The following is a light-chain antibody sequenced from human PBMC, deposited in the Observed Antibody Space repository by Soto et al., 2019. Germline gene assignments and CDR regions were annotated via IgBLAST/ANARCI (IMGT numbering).Light chain of an antibody. CDR2: GTS. CDR3: QQYANWWA. Sequence: EIVMTQSPATLSVSPGERATLSCRASQSIGGSLAWYQQKPGQAPRLLFYGTSNRATGVSARFSGSGSGTTFTLTITSLQSEGFAVYYCQQYANWWALGQGTKVDMK. J-gene: IGKJ1*01. CDR1: QSIGGS. V-gene: IGKV3-15*01.